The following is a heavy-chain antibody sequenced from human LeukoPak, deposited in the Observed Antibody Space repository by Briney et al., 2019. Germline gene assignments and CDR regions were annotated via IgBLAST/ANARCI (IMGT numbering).Heavy chain of an antibody. D-gene: IGHD2-2*01. J-gene: IGHJ5*02. CDR3: ARACSSTSCFWFDP. CDR1: GFTFSSYA. V-gene: IGHV3-23*01. CDR2: ISGSGGST. Sequence: GGSLRLSCAASGFTFSSYAMSWVRQAPGKGLEWVSAISGSGGSTYYADSVKGRFTISRDNSKNTLYLQMNSLRAEDTAVYYCARACSSTSCFWFDPWGQGTLVTVSS.